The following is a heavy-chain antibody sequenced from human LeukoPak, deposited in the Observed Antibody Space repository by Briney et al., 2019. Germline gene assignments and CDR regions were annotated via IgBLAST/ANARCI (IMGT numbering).Heavy chain of an antibody. CDR2: ISDSGRTT. CDR3: AKAMYDSSGYYLDY. D-gene: IGHD3-22*01. CDR1: GLTFSNFK. J-gene: IGHJ4*02. V-gene: IGHV3-48*03. Sequence: GGSLRLSCAVSGLTFSNFKMNWVRQAPGKGLEWVSYISDSGRTTFYADSVKGRFTISRDNAKNSLYLQMNSLRAEDTAVYYCAKAMYDSSGYYLDYWGQGTLVTVSS.